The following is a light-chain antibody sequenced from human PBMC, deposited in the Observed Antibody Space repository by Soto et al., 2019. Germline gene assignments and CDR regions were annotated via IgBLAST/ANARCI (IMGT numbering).Light chain of an antibody. J-gene: IGLJ2*01. CDR2: GNS. Sequence: QAVLTQPPSVSGAPGPRVPISCTGSSYKIGAGYDVPWYQQLPGTAHQLLTYGNSKRPSGVPDRFSGSKSGTSASLAITGLQAEDEAYYYCQSYDSSLSVVFGGGTKLTVL. CDR3: QSYDSSLSVV. V-gene: IGLV1-40*01. CDR1: SYKIGAGYD.